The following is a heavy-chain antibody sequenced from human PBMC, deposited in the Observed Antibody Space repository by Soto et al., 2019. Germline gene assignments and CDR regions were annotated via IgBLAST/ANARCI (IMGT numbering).Heavy chain of an antibody. CDR1: GFTFSSYG. D-gene: IGHD3-9*01. Sequence: GGSLRLSCAASGFTFSSYGMHWVRQAPGKGLEWVAVISYDGSNKYYADFVKGRFTISRDNSKNTLYLQMNSLRAEDTAVYYCAKDRNLRYFDWNDAFDIWGQGTMVTVSS. V-gene: IGHV3-30*18. J-gene: IGHJ3*02. CDR2: ISYDGSNK. CDR3: AKDRNLRYFDWNDAFDI.